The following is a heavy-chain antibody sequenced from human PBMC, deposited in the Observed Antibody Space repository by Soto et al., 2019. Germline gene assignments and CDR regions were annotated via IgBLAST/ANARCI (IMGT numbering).Heavy chain of an antibody. V-gene: IGHV4-39*01. CDR2: IYYSGST. Sequence: SETLSLTCTVSGGSISSSSYYWGWIRQPPGKGLEWIGSIYYSGSTYYNPSLKSRVTISVDTSKNQFSLKLSSVTAADTAVYYCARHPEGYCSGGSCWDYFDYWGQGTLVTVSS. CDR3: ARHPEGYCSGGSCWDYFDY. D-gene: IGHD2-15*01. CDR1: GGSISSSSYY. J-gene: IGHJ4*02.